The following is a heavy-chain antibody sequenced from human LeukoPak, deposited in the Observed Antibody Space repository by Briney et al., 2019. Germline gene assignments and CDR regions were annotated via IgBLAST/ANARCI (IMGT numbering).Heavy chain of an antibody. CDR1: GFTFTNAW. CDR2: LSSSSSVI. J-gene: IGHJ4*02. V-gene: IGHV3-48*01. CDR3: VRDGSSWGNFDY. Sequence: GGSLRLSCAASGFTFTNAWLTWVRQAPGKGLEWVSYLSSSSSVIYHADSVKGRFTGSRDNAKNSLYLQMNSLRTEDTAVYYCVRDGSSWGNFDYWGQGTLVSVSS. D-gene: IGHD7-27*01.